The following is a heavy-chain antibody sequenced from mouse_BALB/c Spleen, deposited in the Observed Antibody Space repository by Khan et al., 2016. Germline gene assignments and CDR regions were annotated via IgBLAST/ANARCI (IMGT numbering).Heavy chain of an antibody. D-gene: IGHD2-3*01. J-gene: IGHJ3*01. CDR2: INPSNGGT. CDR1: GYTFTSYY. CDR3: TRRGGYYDFAY. V-gene: IGHV1S81*02. Sequence: QVQLQQSGAELVKPGASVKLSCKASGYTFTSYYMYWVKQRPGQGLEWIGEINPSNGGTNFNEKFKSKATLTVDKSSSTAYMQLSSLTSEDSAVYYCTRRGGYYDFAYWRQGTLVTVSA.